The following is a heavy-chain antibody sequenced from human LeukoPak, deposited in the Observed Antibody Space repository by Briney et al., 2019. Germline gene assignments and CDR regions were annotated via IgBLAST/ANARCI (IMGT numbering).Heavy chain of an antibody. CDR3: ARQGSYYSGGPFEE. CDR2: IYYSGST. Sequence: SETLPLTRSVSGGSVSSSSNYWGWIRQPPGKGLEWIGSIYYSGSTYYNPSLKSRVTISVDTSKNHFSLKLSSVTAADTAVYYCARQGSYYSGGPFEEWGQGTLVTVSS. V-gene: IGHV4-39*01. CDR1: GGSVSSSSNY. J-gene: IGHJ4*02. D-gene: IGHD1-26*01.